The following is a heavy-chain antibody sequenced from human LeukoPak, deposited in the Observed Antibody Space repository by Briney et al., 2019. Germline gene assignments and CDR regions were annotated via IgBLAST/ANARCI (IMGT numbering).Heavy chain of an antibody. Sequence: SGGSLRLSCAVSGVTLSNYGMSWVRQAPGKGLGWVAGISGSGGGTNYADSVRGRFTIPRDNSKNTLYLQLNSLGAEDAAVYFCAKRGVVIRVILVGFHKQAYYFDSWGQGALVTVSS. CDR1: GVTLSNYG. V-gene: IGHV3-23*01. CDR2: ISGSGGGT. J-gene: IGHJ4*02. CDR3: AKRGVVIRVILVGFHKQAYYFDS. D-gene: IGHD3-22*01.